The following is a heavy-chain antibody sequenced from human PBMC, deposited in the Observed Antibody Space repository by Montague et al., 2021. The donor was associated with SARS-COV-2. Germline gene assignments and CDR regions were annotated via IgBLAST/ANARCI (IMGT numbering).Heavy chain of an antibody. CDR1: GFSLSTSGMC. V-gene: IGHV4-61*08. Sequence: LVKPTQTLTLTCTFSGFSLSTSGMCVTWIRQPPGKGLEWIGFIYYSGSTNYNPSLKSRVTISVDTSKNQFSLKLSSVTAADTAVYYCAKQALTRYCTSTTCFGAAFDIWGQGTMVTVSS. CDR2: IYYSGST. CDR3: AKQALTRYCTSTTCFGAAFDI. J-gene: IGHJ3*02. D-gene: IGHD2-2*01.